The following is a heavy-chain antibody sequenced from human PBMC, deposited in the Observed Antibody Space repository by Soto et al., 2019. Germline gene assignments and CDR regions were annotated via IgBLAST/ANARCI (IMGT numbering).Heavy chain of an antibody. CDR2: IKEDGSER. V-gene: IGHV3-7*03. J-gene: IGHJ4*02. CDR3: ARDVGPVTIFGEALSGYFDF. CDR1: GFSLGNYW. Sequence: QPGGSLRLSCAVSGFSLGNYWMSWVRQAPGKGLEWLASIKEDGSERYYLDSVKGRFTISRDNAKDSLSLQMNSLRGEDTAFYYCARDVGPVTIFGEALSGYFDFWGQGTLVTVSS. D-gene: IGHD3-3*01.